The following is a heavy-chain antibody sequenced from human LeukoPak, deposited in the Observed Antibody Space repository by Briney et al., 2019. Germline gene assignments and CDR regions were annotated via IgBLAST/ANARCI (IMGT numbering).Heavy chain of an antibody. D-gene: IGHD3-3*01. Sequence: SVKVSCKASGGTFSSYAISWVRQAPGQGLEWMGGIIPIFGTANYAQKFQGRVTITADESTSTAYMELSSLRSEDTAVYYCARVPACCDTQTEPYDHYYHYGMDVWGQGTTVTVSS. CDR1: GGTFSSYA. CDR2: IIPIFGTA. V-gene: IGHV1-69*13. J-gene: IGHJ6*02. CDR3: ARVPACCDTQTEPYDHYYHYGMDV.